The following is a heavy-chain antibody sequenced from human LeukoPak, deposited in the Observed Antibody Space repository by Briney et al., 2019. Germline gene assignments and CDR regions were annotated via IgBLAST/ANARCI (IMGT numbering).Heavy chain of an antibody. CDR1: GFTYTSYA. J-gene: IGHJ4*02. CDR3: ANSGNYYDTRGHEY. D-gene: IGHD3-22*01. V-gene: IGHV3-23*01. Sequence: GGSLRLSCAASGFTYTSYAMSWVRQAPGKGLEWVSGISGSGVESFYADSVKGRFTISRDNSRNTLYLQMNSLRAEDTAVYYCANSGNYYDTRGHEYWGQGTLVTVSS. CDR2: ISGSGVES.